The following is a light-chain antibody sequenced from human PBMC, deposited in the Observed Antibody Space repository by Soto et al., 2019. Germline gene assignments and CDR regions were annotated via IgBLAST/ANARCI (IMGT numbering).Light chain of an antibody. V-gene: IGKV1-5*01. CDR1: QSISSW. CDR2: DAS. CDR3: QQYNSYSPT. J-gene: IGKJ1*01. Sequence: DIQMTQSPSTLSASVGDRVTITCRASQSISSWLAWYHQKPGKAPKLLIYDASSLESGVPSRFSVSGSGTEFTHTIRSLQPDDFATYYCQQYNSYSPTFGQVTQVEIK.